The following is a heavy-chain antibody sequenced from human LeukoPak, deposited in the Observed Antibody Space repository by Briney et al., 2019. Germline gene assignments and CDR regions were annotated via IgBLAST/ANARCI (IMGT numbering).Heavy chain of an antibody. D-gene: IGHD3-10*01. J-gene: IGHJ4*02. Sequence: GGSLRLSCAASGFTFSSYEMNWVRQAPGKGLGWVSYISSSGSTIYYADSVKGRFTISRDNSKNTLYLQMNSLRAEDTAVYYCAKDPGYYGSGEEEPFDYWGQGTLVTVSS. CDR1: GFTFSSYE. CDR2: ISSSGSTI. V-gene: IGHV3-48*03. CDR3: AKDPGYYGSGEEEPFDY.